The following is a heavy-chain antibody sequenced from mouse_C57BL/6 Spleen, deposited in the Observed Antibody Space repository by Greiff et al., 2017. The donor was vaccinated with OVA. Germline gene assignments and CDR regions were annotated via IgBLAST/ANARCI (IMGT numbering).Heavy chain of an antibody. Sequence: QVQLQQPGAELVRPGSSVKLSCKASGYTFTSYWMHWVKQRPIQGLEWIGNIDPSDSETHYNQKFKDKATLTVDKSSSTAYMQLSSLTSEDSAVYYCARADYGSSAWFAYWGQGTLVTVSA. D-gene: IGHD1-1*01. CDR1: GYTFTSYW. CDR2: IDPSDSET. V-gene: IGHV1-52*01. CDR3: ARADYGSSAWFAY. J-gene: IGHJ3*01.